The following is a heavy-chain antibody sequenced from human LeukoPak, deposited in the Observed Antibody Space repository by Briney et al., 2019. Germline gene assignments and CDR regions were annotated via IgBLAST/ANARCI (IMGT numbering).Heavy chain of an antibody. CDR3: ARGRSGSYYHFDY. J-gene: IGHJ4*02. CDR1: GGSISGYY. CDR2: IYYSGTT. V-gene: IGHV4-59*08. Sequence: SETLSLTCTVSGGSISGYYWTWIWHPPGKGLEGIGYIYYSGTTNYNPSLKSRVTIPVDTSKDQFSLKLSSVTAADTAVYHCARGRSGSYYHFDYWGQGTLVTVSS. D-gene: IGHD3-10*01.